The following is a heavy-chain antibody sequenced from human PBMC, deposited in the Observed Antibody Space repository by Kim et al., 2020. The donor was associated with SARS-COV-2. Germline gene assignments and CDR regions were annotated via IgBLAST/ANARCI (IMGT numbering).Heavy chain of an antibody. V-gene: IGHV2-5*02. CDR1: GFSLSTSGVG. Sequence: SGPTLVNPTQTLTLTCTFSGFSLSTSGVGVGWIRQPPGKALEWLALIYWDDDKRYSPSLKSGLTITKDTSKNQVVLTMTNMDPVDTATYYCAHRRFSWGSEIDCSSTSCHGGRWYSSSSGWFDPWGQGTLVTVSS. J-gene: IGHJ5*02. CDR3: AHRRFSWGSEIDCSSTSCHGGRWYSSSSGWFDP. D-gene: IGHD2-2*01. CDR2: IYWDDDK.